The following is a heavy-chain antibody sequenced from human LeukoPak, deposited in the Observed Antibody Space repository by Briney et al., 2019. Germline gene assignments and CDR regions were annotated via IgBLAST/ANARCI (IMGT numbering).Heavy chain of an antibody. CDR2: INHSGST. CDR3: ARGMGIAAAGGNFDY. Sequence: SETLSLTCAVYGGSFSGYYWSWIRQPPGKGLEWIGEINHSGSTNYNPSLKSRVTISVDTSKNQFSLKLSSVTAADTAVYYCARGMGIAAAGGNFDYWGQGTLVTVSS. J-gene: IGHJ4*02. V-gene: IGHV4-34*01. D-gene: IGHD6-13*01. CDR1: GGSFSGYY.